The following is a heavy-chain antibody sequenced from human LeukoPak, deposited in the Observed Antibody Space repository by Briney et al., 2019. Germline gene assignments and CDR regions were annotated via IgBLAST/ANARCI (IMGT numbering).Heavy chain of an antibody. CDR1: GVTFSDHN. Sequence: PGGSLRLSCAASGVTFSDHNMGWIRQAPGKGLEWIGRSRNKVNSYNTDYAASVRDRFTISSDESKNSVYLQMNSLKTEDTAVYYCAWGDAYCSGDCFSDWGQGTLVTVSA. J-gene: IGHJ4*02. CDR3: AWGDAYCSGDCFSD. V-gene: IGHV3-72*01. CDR2: SRNKVNSYNT. D-gene: IGHD2-21*02.